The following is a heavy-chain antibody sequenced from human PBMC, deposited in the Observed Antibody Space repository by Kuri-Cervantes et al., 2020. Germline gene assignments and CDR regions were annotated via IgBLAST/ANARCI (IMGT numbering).Heavy chain of an antibody. CDR2: IYTSGST. CDR1: GGSISSGSYY. J-gene: IGHJ5*02. Sequence: SETLSLTCTVSGGSISSGSYYWSWIRQPAGKGLEWIGRIYTSGSTNYNPSLKSRVTISVDTSKNQFSLNLSSVTAADTAVYYCARHSSRNWFDPWGQGTLVTVSS. V-gene: IGHV4-61*02. CDR3: ARHSSRNWFDP. D-gene: IGHD6-13*01.